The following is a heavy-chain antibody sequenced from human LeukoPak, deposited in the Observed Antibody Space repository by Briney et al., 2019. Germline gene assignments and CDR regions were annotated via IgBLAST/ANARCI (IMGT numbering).Heavy chain of an antibody. Sequence: ASVKVSCKASGYTFTSYYIHWVRQAPGQGLEWMGLINPSGGSTNYAQKFQGRVTMTRDTSTSTVYMELSSLRSEDTAVYYCARVKPFYEQWLEEEEVDYWGRGTLVTVSS. J-gene: IGHJ4*02. D-gene: IGHD6-19*01. CDR3: ARVKPFYEQWLEEEEVDY. CDR1: GYTFTSYY. CDR2: INPSGGST. V-gene: IGHV1-46*01.